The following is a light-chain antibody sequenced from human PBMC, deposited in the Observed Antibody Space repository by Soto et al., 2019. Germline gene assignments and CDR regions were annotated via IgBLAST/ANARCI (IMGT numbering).Light chain of an antibody. CDR1: QSVSSF. V-gene: IGKV3-11*01. J-gene: IGKJ1*01. Sequence: EIVLTQSPATLSLSPGQRATLSCRASQSVSSFLAWYQQRPGHSPRLLIYDTYNRATGIPARFSGSGSGTDFTLTVSSLEPEDFAVYYCQQRSSWPRTFGQGTKVEIK. CDR2: DTY. CDR3: QQRSSWPRT.